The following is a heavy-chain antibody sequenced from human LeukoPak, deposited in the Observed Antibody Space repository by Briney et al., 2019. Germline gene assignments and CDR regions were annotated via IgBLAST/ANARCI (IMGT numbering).Heavy chain of an antibody. Sequence: SVKVSCKASGGTFSSYAISWVRQAPGQGLEWMGGIIPIFGTANYAQKFQGRVTITAGESTSTAYMELSSLRSEDTAVYYCASSGFVVVVAATQYYFDYWGQGTLVTVSS. D-gene: IGHD2-15*01. J-gene: IGHJ4*02. CDR2: IIPIFGTA. V-gene: IGHV1-69*13. CDR3: ASSGFVVVVAATQYYFDY. CDR1: GGTFSSYA.